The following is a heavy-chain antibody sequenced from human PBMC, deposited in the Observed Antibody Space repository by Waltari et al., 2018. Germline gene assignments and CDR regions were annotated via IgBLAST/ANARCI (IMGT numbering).Heavy chain of an antibody. CDR1: GFTFSNAW. CDR3: TATRTFTYYYDSSGDY. J-gene: IGHJ4*02. Sequence: EVQLVESGGGLVKPGGSLRLSCAASGFTFSNAWMSWVRQAPGKGLAWVGRIKSKTDGGTTDYAAPVKGRFTISRDDSKSTLYLQMNSLKTEDTAVYYCTATRTFTYYYDSSGDYWGQGTLVTVSS. CDR2: IKSKTDGGTT. V-gene: IGHV3-15*01. D-gene: IGHD3-22*01.